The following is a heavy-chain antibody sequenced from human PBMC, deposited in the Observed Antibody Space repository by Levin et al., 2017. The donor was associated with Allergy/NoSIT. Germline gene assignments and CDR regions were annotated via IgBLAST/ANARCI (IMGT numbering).Heavy chain of an antibody. J-gene: IGHJ6*02. D-gene: IGHD2-21*02. Sequence: GGSLRLSCAASGFTFSTYWMHWVRQAPGRGLVWLSRIKNDGSFTNYADSVKGRFTISRDNAKNTLYLQMNRLRAEDTAVYYCARDLCSGDCYSGGNGLDVWGQGTTVTVSS. CDR3: ARDLCSGDCYSGGNGLDV. CDR2: IKNDGSFT. CDR1: GFTFSTYW. V-gene: IGHV3-74*01.